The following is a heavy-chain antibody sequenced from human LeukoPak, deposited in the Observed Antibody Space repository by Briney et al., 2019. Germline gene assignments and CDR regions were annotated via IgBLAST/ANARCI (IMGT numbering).Heavy chain of an antibody. J-gene: IGHJ4*02. CDR1: RYTFTRYG. V-gene: IGHV1-2*02. D-gene: IGHD1-26*01. CDR2: INPTTGGP. CDR3: ARLSHDTTSA. Sequence: ASVNVSCKTSRYTFTRYGMHWVRQAPGQGLEWMGWINPTTGGPNYAQHFQGRVSVTLDTSVSTAYMELSRLTFDDTALYYCARLSHDTTSAWGQGTPVTVSS.